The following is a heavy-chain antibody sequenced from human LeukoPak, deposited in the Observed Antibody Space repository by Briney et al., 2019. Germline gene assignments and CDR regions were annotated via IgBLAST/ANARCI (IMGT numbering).Heavy chain of an antibody. Sequence: SETLSLTCTVSGGFISSYYWSWIRQPPGKGLEWIGNIYYSGSTNYNPSLKSRVTILVDTSKNQFSLKVSSVTAADTAVYYCARGHGSSGMDYWGQGTLVTVSS. CDR3: ARGHGSSGMDY. CDR1: GGFISSYY. CDR2: IYYSGST. D-gene: IGHD6-19*01. J-gene: IGHJ4*02. V-gene: IGHV4-59*01.